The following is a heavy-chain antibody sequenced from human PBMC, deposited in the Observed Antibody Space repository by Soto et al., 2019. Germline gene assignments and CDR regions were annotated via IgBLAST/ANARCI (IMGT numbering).Heavy chain of an antibody. Sequence: QVQLVQSGAEVKKPGASVKVSCKASGYTFTGYYMHWVRQAPGQGLEWMGLINPNSGGTNYAQKFQGWVTMTRDTSISTAYMELSRLRSDDTAVYYCARGGSVLLWFGEYYYYYGMDVWGQGTTVTVSS. J-gene: IGHJ6*02. CDR2: INPNSGGT. CDR1: GYTFTGYY. V-gene: IGHV1-2*04. CDR3: ARGGSVLLWFGEYYYYYGMDV. D-gene: IGHD3-10*01.